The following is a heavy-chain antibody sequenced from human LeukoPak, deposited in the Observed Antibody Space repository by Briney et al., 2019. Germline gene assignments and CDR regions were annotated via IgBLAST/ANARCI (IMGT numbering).Heavy chain of an antibody. D-gene: IGHD3-10*01. J-gene: IGHJ4*02. V-gene: IGHV3-23*01. CDR3: ARAKPKNMVRGLIMRRESRYYFDY. CDR1: GFTFSNYA. Sequence: GGSLRLSCAASGFTFSNYAMNWVRQAPGKGLEWVSIISGSGDRTYYTDSVKGRFTISRDNSKSTLYIQMNSLRAEDTAVYYCARAKPKNMVRGLIMRRESRYYFDYWGQGTLVTVSS. CDR2: ISGSGDRT.